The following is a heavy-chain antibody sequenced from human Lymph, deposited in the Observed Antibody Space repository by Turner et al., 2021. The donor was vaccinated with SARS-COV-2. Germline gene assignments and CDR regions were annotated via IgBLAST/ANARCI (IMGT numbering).Heavy chain of an antibody. Sequence: QAQSQDSVPRLVEPLETLSLTGTVSGGCMTSNYWSWIRQPPGKRLEWNGYLYYRGSTNYIPSLGSRVTITVDTSRNRFSLNLTSVTAADTAIYCCARESVNNWIDPWGQGTLVTVSS. CDR2: LYYRGST. CDR3: ARESVNNWIDP. CDR1: GGCMTSNY. J-gene: IGHJ5*02. V-gene: IGHV4-59*01.